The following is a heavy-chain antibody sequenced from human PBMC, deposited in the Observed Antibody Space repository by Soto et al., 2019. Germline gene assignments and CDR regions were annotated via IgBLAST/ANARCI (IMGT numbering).Heavy chain of an antibody. CDR1: GYTFIDYD. J-gene: IGHJ4*02. V-gene: IGHV1-8*02. Sequence: QVQLEQSGAEVKKPGASVKVSCKPSGYTFIDYDVNWVRQATGQGLEWMGWMNSKSGNTGYAQKFQGRVTMTRDTSISTAYMELSSLRSEDTAVYYCARGRGAESYSAYYDYWGQGTLVTVSS. CDR2: MNSKSGNT. D-gene: IGHD3-10*01. CDR3: ARGRGAESYSAYYDY.